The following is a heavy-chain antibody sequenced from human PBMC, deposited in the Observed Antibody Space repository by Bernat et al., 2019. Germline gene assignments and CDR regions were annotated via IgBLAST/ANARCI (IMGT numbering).Heavy chain of an antibody. V-gene: IGHV4-34*01. Sequence: QVQLQQWGAGLLKPSETLSLTCAVHGGSFSGYYWSWIRQPPGKGLEWIGEINHSGSTNYNPSLKSRVTISVDTSKNQFSLKLSSVTAADTAVYYCAREGYCSGGSCYSWHNWFDPWGQGTLVTVSS. J-gene: IGHJ5*02. CDR1: GGSFSGYY. CDR3: AREGYCSGGSCYSWHNWFDP. CDR2: INHSGST. D-gene: IGHD2-15*01.